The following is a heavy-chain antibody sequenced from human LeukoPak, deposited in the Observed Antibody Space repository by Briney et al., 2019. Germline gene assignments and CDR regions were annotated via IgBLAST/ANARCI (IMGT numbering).Heavy chain of an antibody. CDR2: IYYSGST. J-gene: IGHJ6*02. CDR1: GGSISSYY. CDR3: ARDRGSRGYYYYGMDV. D-gene: IGHD2-15*01. V-gene: IGHV4-59*01. Sequence: PSETLSLTCTVSGGSISSYYWSWIRQPPGKGLEWIGYIYYSGSTNYNPSLKSRVTISVDTSKNQFPLKLSSVTAADTAVYYCARDRGSRGYYYYGMDVWGQGTTVTVSS.